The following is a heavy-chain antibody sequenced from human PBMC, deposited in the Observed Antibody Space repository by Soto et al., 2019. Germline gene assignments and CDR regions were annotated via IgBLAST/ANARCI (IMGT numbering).Heavy chain of an antibody. CDR1: GFTFSSYG. CDR3: AKESPSAPGAFDI. J-gene: IGHJ3*02. Sequence: PGGSLRLSCAASGFTFSSYGMHWVRQAPGKGLEWVAVIWYDGSNKYYADSAKGRFTISRDNSKNTLYLQMNSLRAEDTAVYYCAKESPSAPGAFDIWGQGTMVTVSS. CDR2: IWYDGSNK. V-gene: IGHV3-33*06.